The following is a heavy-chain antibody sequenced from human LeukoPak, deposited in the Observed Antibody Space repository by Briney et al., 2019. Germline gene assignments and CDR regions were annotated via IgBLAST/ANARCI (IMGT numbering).Heavy chain of an antibody. CDR2: ISSSGSTM. J-gene: IGHJ4*02. V-gene: IGHV3-48*03. CDR1: GFTFSSYE. Sequence: GGSLRLSCAASGFTFSSYEMNWVRQAPGKGLEWVSYISSSGSTMYYADSVKGRFTISRDNAKNTLYLQMNSLRDDDTAVYYCARDPGGSTGWFYFDSWGQGTLVAVSS. D-gene: IGHD3-16*01. CDR3: ARDPGGSTGWFYFDS.